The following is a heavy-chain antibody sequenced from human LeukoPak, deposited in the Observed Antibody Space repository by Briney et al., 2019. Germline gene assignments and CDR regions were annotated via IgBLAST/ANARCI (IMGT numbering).Heavy chain of an antibody. CDR1: GGSISSYY. CDR2: IYYSGST. Sequence: SETLSLTCTVSGGSISSYYWSWIRQPPGKGLEWIGSIYYSGSTYYTPSLKSRVTISVDTSKNQFSLKLSSVTAADTAVYYCARDVRGYCSGGSCYHYYYYYMDVWGKGTTVTVSS. CDR3: ARDVRGYCSGGSCYHYYYYYMDV. D-gene: IGHD2-15*01. J-gene: IGHJ6*03. V-gene: IGHV4-59*05.